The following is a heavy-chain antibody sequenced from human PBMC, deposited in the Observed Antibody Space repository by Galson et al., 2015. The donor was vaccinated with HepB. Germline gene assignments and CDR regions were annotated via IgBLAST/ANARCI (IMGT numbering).Heavy chain of an antibody. Sequence: SVKVSCKASGYTLTNYHFHWVRQAPGQGPEWMGKIFAGGGSTRYAERFQGRVTLTRDSSTSTIYMEVSSLRSDDTAVYYCARETPDTYYFDYWGQG. V-gene: IGHV1-46*01. CDR3: ARETPDTYYFDY. J-gene: IGHJ4*02. CDR2: IFAGGGST. CDR1: GYTLTNYH. D-gene: IGHD2-15*01.